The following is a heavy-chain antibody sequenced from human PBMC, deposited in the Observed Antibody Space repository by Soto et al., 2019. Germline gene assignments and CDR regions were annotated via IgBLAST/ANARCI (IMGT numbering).Heavy chain of an antibody. V-gene: IGHV4-31*03. Sequence: SETLSLTCTVSGGSISSGGYYWSWIRQHPGKGLEWIGYIYYSGSTYYNPSLKSRVTISVDTSKNQFSLKLSSVTAADTAVYYCARDRGPVVVIPSHDAFDIWGQGTMVTVSS. CDR3: ARDRGPVVVIPSHDAFDI. CDR2: IYYSGST. CDR1: GGSISSGGYY. J-gene: IGHJ3*02. D-gene: IGHD3-22*01.